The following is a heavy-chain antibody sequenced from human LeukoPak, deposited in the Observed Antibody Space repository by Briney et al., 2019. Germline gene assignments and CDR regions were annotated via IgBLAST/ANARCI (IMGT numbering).Heavy chain of an antibody. CDR3: ARDVVTATTDY. J-gene: IGHJ4*02. Sequence: PGGSLRLSCAASGFTFSDYYMSWIRQAPGKGLEWVSYISSSGSTIYYADSVKGRFTISRDNANNSLYLQMNSLRAEDTAVYYFARDVVTATTDYWGQGTLVTVSS. CDR1: GFTFSDYY. V-gene: IGHV3-11*01. CDR2: ISSSGSTI. D-gene: IGHD2-21*02.